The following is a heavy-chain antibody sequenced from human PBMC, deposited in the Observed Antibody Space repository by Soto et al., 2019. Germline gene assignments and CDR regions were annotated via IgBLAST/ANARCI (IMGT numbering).Heavy chain of an antibody. J-gene: IGHJ5*02. CDR1: GFTFSDYY. V-gene: IGHV3-11*01. Sequence: QVQLVESGGGLVKPGGSLRLSCAASGFTFSDYYMSWIRQAQGKGLEWVSYISSSGSTIYYADSVKGRFTISRDNAKNSLYLQMNSLRAEDTAVYYCARDKDRRGYTVRGVIGWFDPWGQGTLVTVSS. CDR3: ARDKDRRGYTVRGVIGWFDP. CDR2: ISSSGSTI. D-gene: IGHD3-10*01.